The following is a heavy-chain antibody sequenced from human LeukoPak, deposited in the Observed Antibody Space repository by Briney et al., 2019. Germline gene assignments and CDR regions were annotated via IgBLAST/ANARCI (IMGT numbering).Heavy chain of an antibody. V-gene: IGHV3-7*03. Sequence: GGCLRLSCAASKFSFSNHWVSWVRQAPGKGLEWVANIKQDGSETHYADSVKGRFTISRDNAKNSLYLHMNSLRAEDTAIYYCARDPDYGDPGPFFDYWGQGALVTVSS. J-gene: IGHJ4*02. CDR3: ARDPDYGDPGPFFDY. CDR1: KFSFSNHW. D-gene: IGHD2-21*02. CDR2: IKQDGSET.